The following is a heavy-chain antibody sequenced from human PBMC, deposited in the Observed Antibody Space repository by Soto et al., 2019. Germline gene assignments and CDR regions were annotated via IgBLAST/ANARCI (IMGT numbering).Heavy chain of an antibody. CDR3: ARNFAPQGQYNFDY. CDR2: LSSDGSSE. V-gene: IGHV3-33*01. Sequence: QSGGSLRLSCAASGFTITYYGMHWVRQAPGKGLEWVAALSSDGSSEHYADSVKGRFSVSRDSIKNSMFLQISSLKGEDTAVYFCARNFAPQGQYNFDYWGQGTLVTVSS. J-gene: IGHJ4*02. D-gene: IGHD5-18*01. CDR1: GFTITYYG.